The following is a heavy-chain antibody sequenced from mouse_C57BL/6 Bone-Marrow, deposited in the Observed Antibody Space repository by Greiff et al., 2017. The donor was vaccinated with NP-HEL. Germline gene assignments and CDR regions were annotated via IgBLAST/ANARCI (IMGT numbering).Heavy chain of an antibody. J-gene: IGHJ4*01. V-gene: IGHV1-81*01. D-gene: IGHD2-5*01. CDR1: GYTFTSYG. CDR3: ARSSNASRDY. CDR2: IYPRSGNT. Sequence: QVQLQQSGAELARPGASVKLSCKASGYTFTSYGISWVQQRPGQGLEWIGEIYPRSGNTYYNEKFKGKATLTADKSSSTAYMELRSLTSEDSAVYFCARSSNASRDYWGQGTSVTVSS.